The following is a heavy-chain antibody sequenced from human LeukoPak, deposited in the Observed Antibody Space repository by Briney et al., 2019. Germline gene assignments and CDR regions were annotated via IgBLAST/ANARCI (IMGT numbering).Heavy chain of an antibody. V-gene: IGHV3-30-3*01. CDR3: ARDQGTSTTAPKGKGRFAP. CDR1: GFTFSNYA. Sequence: PGRSLRLSCAASGFTFSNYAMHWVRQAPGKGLEWVAVISYDGSNKNYADSVKGRFTISRDNSKNTLYLQMNVLRDDHTAVYSCARDQGTSTTAPKGKGRFAPWGQGTLVTVSS. D-gene: IGHD1/OR15-1a*01. CDR2: ISYDGSNK. J-gene: IGHJ5*02.